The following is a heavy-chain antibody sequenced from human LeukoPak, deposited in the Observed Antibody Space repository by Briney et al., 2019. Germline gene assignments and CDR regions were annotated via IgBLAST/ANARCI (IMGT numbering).Heavy chain of an antibody. V-gene: IGHV4-34*01. CDR1: GVSFSGYY. CDR2: INHSGST. J-gene: IGHJ4*02. CDR3: ARGGMTIFGVVIGRAFDY. D-gene: IGHD3-3*01. Sequence: PSETLSLTCAAYGVSFSGYYWSWIRQPPGKGLEWIGEINHSGSTNYNPSLKSRVTISVDTSKNQFSLKLSSVTAADTAVYYCARGGMTIFGVVIGRAFDYWGQGTLVTVSS.